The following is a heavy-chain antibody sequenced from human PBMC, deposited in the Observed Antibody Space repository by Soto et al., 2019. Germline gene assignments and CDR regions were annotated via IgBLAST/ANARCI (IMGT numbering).Heavy chain of an antibody. J-gene: IGHJ4*03. CDR2: IIPLFGTP. V-gene: IGHV1-69*01. D-gene: IGHD2-21*01. CDR3: ASVSPSICGGGNCYRVDSYFDS. Sequence: QVQLVQSGAEVKKPGSSLKVSCKTSGVTFSTSGISWVRQGPGQGLEWMGGIIPLFGTPKYARKFQGRGSITADDSPTTTYLELSGLSSDDTAIYYCASVSPSICGGGNCYRVDSYFDSWGQGSQVVVSS. CDR1: GVTFSTSG.